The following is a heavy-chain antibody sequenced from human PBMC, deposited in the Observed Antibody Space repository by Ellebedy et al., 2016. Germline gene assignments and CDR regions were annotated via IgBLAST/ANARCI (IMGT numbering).Heavy chain of an antibody. V-gene: IGHV3-64D*06. Sequence: GESLKISXSASGFTFSSYAMHWVRQAPGKGLEYVSAISSNGGSTYYADSVKGRFTISRDNSKNTLYLQMSSLRAEDTAVYYCVKDHEDAFDIWGQGTMVTVSS. CDR2: ISSNGGST. CDR1: GFTFSSYA. CDR3: VKDHEDAFDI. J-gene: IGHJ3*02.